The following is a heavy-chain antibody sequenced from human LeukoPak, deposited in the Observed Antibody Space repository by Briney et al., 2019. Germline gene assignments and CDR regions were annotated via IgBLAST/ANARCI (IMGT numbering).Heavy chain of an antibody. Sequence: SETLSLTCTVSGGSISTYYWSWIRQPPGEGLEWIGYVYYSGSTNYDPSLKSRGIMSVGASRKQFPLMLNSVTAAATAMYYCTRAEQSGRTVEYWGQRTLVTVSS. D-gene: IGHD1-26*01. CDR2: VYYSGST. CDR3: TRAEQSGRTVEY. J-gene: IGHJ4*02. V-gene: IGHV4-59*01. CDR1: GGSISTYY.